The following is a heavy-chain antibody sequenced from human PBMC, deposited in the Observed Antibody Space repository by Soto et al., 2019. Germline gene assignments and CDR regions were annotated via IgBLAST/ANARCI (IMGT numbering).Heavy chain of an antibody. J-gene: IGHJ4*02. CDR3: AKSAGSGSYIDY. V-gene: IGHV3-30*18. CDR1: GLTFSSYG. CDR2: ISYDGSNK. D-gene: IGHD1-26*01. Sequence: PGGSLRLSCAASGLTFSSYGMHWVRQAPGKGLEWVAVISYDGSNKYYADSVKGRFTISRDNSKNTLYLQMNSLRAEDTAVYYCAKSAGSGSYIDYWGQGTLVTVSS.